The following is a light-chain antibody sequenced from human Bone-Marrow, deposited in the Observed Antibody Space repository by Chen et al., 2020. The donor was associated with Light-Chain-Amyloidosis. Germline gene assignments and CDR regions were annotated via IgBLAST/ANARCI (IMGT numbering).Light chain of an antibody. J-gene: IGLJ3*02. CDR2: DHR. V-gene: IGLV3-21*02. Sequence: SYVLTQPSSVAVAQGQTATIACGGNNIGSTSVHWYQQTPGQAPLLVVYDHRDRPSVIPERLSGSNSGNTATLTISRVEAGDEADYYCQVWDRSSDRPVFGGGTKLTVL. CDR3: QVWDRSSDRPV. CDR1: NIGSTS.